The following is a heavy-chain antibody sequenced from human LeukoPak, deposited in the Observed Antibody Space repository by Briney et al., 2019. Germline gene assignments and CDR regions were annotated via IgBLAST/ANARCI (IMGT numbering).Heavy chain of an antibody. D-gene: IGHD3-22*01. V-gene: IGHV3-7*01. Sequence: GGSLRLSCAASGFTFSRNWMNWVRQAPGKGLEWVANIKQDGSEKYYVDSVKGRFTISRDNAKNSLYLQMSSLRAEDTAVYYCARAYYYDSSGYVYYFEYWGQGTLLTVSS. CDR1: GFTFSRNW. CDR3: ARAYYYDSSGYVYYFEY. CDR2: IKQDGSEK. J-gene: IGHJ4*02.